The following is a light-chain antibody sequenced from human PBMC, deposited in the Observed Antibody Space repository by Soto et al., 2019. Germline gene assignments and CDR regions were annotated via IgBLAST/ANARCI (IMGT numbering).Light chain of an antibody. Sequence: DIQMTQAPSSRSASVGNRLTLTCRASQSISTYLNWYQQKPGKAPNLLIYDASRLQSGVPSRFSGSGGGTDFTLSISSVQPEDFATYFCQQSYMDPITFGQGTRLEIK. CDR3: QQSYMDPIT. CDR2: DAS. CDR1: QSISTY. V-gene: IGKV1-39*01. J-gene: IGKJ5*01.